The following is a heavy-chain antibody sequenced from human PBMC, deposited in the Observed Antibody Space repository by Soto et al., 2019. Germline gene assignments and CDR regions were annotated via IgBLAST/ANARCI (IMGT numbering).Heavy chain of an antibody. CDR1: GFTFNSVS. V-gene: IGHV3-30*04. Sequence: QVPLVESGGGMAQAGTSPRLSCTGSGFTFNSVSQHWVRQGPDKGLEWVAVVSFDGKVTYYADSVKGRFTVSRDISKNTIYLQANSLRPEDTAVYYCAREPYGDSQYFDYWGQGTPVTVSS. CDR2: VSFDGKVT. D-gene: IGHD2-21*02. J-gene: IGHJ4*02. CDR3: AREPYGDSQYFDY.